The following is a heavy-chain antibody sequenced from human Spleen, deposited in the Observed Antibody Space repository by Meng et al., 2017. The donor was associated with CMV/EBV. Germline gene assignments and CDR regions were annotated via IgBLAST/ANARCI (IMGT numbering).Heavy chain of an antibody. V-gene: IGHV4-34*01. D-gene: IGHD4-17*01. J-gene: IGHJ5*02. CDR3: ARDLADYGDSAWFDP. CDR2: INHSGST. Sequence: YGGSFSGYYWSWIRQPPGKGREWIGEINHSGSTNYNPSLKSRVTISVDTSKNQFSLKLSSVTAADTAVYYCARDLADYGDSAWFDPWGQGTLVTVSS. CDR1: GGSFSGYY.